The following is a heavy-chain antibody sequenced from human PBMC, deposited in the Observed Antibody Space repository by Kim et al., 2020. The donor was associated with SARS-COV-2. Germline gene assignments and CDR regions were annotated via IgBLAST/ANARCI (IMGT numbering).Heavy chain of an antibody. J-gene: IGHJ6*03. Sequence: SETLSLTCAVYGGSLSGYYWSWISQPPGKGLEWIGEINHIGSSNYNPSLKSRVTISVDTSKNQFSLKLSPVTAADTAEYSCARTRSYSRWDSYYYCYMDVWGKSTADTVSS. D-gene: IGHD6-13*01. CDR1: GGSLSGYY. V-gene: IGHV4-34*01. CDR3: ARTRSYSRWDSYYYCYMDV. CDR2: INHIGSS.